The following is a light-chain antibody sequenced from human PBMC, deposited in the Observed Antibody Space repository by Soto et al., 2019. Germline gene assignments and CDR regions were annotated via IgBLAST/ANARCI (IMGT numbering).Light chain of an antibody. J-gene: IGKJ4*01. Sequence: DIEMTQSPSTLSASVGDRVTITCRASQTIGNLLAWYQQKPGKAPNLLIHLASTLKSGVPSRFSGSGYGTEFTLSISSLQPYDFATYYCQQYGTYPLTFGGGTEVEI. CDR2: LAS. CDR3: QQYGTYPLT. CDR1: QTIGNL. V-gene: IGKV1-5*03.